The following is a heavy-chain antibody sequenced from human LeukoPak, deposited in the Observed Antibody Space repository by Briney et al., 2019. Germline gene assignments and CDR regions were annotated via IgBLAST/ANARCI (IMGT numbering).Heavy chain of an antibody. CDR2: IYYSGST. D-gene: IGHD1-26*01. J-gene: IGHJ4*02. V-gene: IGHV4-59*08. CDR3: ARLASGSYGPLTPFDY. CDR1: GGSISSYY. Sequence: PSETLSLTCTVSGGSISSYYWSWIRQPPGKGLEWIGDIYYSGSTNYNPSLKSRVTISVDASKNQFSLRLSSVTAADTAVYYSARLASGSYGPLTPFDYWGQGTLVTVSS.